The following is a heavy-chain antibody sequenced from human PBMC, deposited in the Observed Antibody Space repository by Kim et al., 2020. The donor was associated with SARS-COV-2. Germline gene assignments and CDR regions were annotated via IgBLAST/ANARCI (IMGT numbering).Heavy chain of an antibody. Sequence: GYADSVKGRFTISRDNAKNSLYLQMNSLRAEDTALYYCAKDSYYYYGMDVWGQGTTVTVSS. CDR3: AKDSYYYYGMDV. V-gene: IGHV3-9*01. J-gene: IGHJ6*02.